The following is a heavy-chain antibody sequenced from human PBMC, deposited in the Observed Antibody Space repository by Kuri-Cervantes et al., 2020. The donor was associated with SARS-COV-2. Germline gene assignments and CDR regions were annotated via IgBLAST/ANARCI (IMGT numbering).Heavy chain of an antibody. CDR3: AKALPGVTIFGVVIMSEGENYYYGMDV. CDR1: GFTLSSYA. J-gene: IGHJ6*02. CDR2: ISDSGGST. V-gene: IGHV3-23*01. Sequence: GGSLRLSCAASGFTLSSYAMSWVRQAPGKGLEWVSAISDSGGSTYYADSVKGRFTISRDNSKNTLYLQMNSLRAEDTAAYYCAKALPGVTIFGVVIMSEGENYYYGMDVWGQGTTVTVSS. D-gene: IGHD3-3*01.